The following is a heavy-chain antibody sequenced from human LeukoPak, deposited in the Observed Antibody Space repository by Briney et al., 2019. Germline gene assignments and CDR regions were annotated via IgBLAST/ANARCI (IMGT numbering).Heavy chain of an antibody. J-gene: IGHJ5*02. CDR1: GGSITSYY. D-gene: IGHD2-2*01. CDR3: ARGVPAAMIVGWFDP. Sequence: SDTLSLTSTVSGGSITSYYWSCIRQPPGKGLEWIGYIYYSRTTNYNPTIKSRVTTSADTSQNQLSPKPSSVTAADTAVYYRARGVPAAMIVGWFDPWGQGTLVTVSS. CDR2: IYYSRTT. V-gene: IGHV4-59*07.